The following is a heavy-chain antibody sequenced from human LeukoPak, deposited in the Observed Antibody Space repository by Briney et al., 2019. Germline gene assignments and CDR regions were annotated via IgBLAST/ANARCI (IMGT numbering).Heavy chain of an antibody. CDR1: GYTFTSYY. Sequence: ASVKVSFKASGYTFTSYYMHWVRQAPGQGLEWMGIIYPSVVRTTYAQKFQGRVTMTWDTSTSTVYMELSSLRPEDTAVYYCAREEEGGTFDFWGQGTLVTVSS. D-gene: IGHD3-16*01. J-gene: IGHJ4*02. CDR2: IYPSVVRT. CDR3: AREEEGGTFDF. V-gene: IGHV1-46*01.